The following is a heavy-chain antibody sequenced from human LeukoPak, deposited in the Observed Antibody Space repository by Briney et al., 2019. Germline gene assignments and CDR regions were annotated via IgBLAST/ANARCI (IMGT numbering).Heavy chain of an antibody. CDR2: ISDSGGST. Sequence: GGSLRLSCAASRFTFNNYAMNWVRKAPGKGLEWVSGISDSGGSTYYADSVKGRFTISRGNSKNTLYLQMNSLRAEDTAVYYCAKDGHWGQGTLVTVSS. J-gene: IGHJ4*02. CDR3: AKDGH. CDR1: RFTFNNYA. V-gene: IGHV3-23*01.